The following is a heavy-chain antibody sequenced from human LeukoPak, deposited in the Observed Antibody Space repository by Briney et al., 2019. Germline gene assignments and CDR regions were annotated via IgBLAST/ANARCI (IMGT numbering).Heavy chain of an antibody. CDR2: IHSDGGTT. CDR1: GFTFSDYW. D-gene: IGHD1-26*01. V-gene: IGHV3-74*01. J-gene: IGHJ4*02. CDR3: ARDIYSIAE. Sequence: GGSLRPSCAAFGFTFSDYWIHWVRQAPGKGLVWVSLIHSDGGTTNYADSVKGRFTISRDNAKNTVYLQMNSLRVEDTAVYYCARDIYSIAEWGQGTLVTVSS.